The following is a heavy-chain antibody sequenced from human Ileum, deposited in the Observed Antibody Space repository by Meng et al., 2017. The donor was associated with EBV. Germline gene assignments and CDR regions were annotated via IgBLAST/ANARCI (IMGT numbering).Heavy chain of an antibody. V-gene: IGHV1-46*01. D-gene: IGHD2-15*01. Sequence: QYGGRVTKPGAPGKVSCKASTYINHWVHWVRQAPGQGLEWMGVINPSGDKTTYGRKLRDRVTMTRDTSTNTLFMEVSSLRSEDTAMYYCATDNSVEDITWWFDPRGQGTLVTVSS. CDR3: ATDNSVEDITWWFDP. CDR2: INPSGDKT. J-gene: IGHJ5*02. CDR1: TYINHW.